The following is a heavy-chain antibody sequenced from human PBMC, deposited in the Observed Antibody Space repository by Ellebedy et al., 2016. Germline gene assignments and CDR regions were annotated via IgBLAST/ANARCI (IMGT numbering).Heavy chain of an antibody. D-gene: IGHD4-23*01. V-gene: IGHV4-31*02. Sequence: LRLSXSVSGGSMSSGTYYWSWIRQLPGKGLEWIGYVYYRGSTYYNASLRGRVTISVDTSKNQFSLKMSTVTAADTAIYYCARETYGGNSGYYMDVWGKGTTVTVSS. CDR3: ARETYGGNSGYYMDV. CDR2: VYYRGST. J-gene: IGHJ6*03. CDR1: GGSMSSGTYY.